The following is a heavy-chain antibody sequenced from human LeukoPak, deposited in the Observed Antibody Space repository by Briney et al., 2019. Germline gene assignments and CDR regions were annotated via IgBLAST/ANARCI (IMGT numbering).Heavy chain of an antibody. V-gene: IGHV3-23*01. D-gene: IGHD1-26*01. CDR1: GFTFSSYA. CDR3: SRDRSGSCY. Sequence: GGSLRLSCAASGFTFSSYAMTWVRQAPGKGLEWVSTTSDSDDTTFYAESVKGRFTISRDNSKNTLYLQMNSLRAEDTATYYCSRDRSGSCYWGQGILVAVSS. CDR2: TSDSDDTT. J-gene: IGHJ4*02.